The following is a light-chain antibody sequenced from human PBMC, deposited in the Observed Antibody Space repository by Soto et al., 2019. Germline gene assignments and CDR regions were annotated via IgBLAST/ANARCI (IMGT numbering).Light chain of an antibody. J-gene: IGLJ3*02. V-gene: IGLV1-44*01. CDR2: NNN. CDR1: SSNIGSTT. Sequence: QSVLTQPPSASGTPGQRVTIACSGSSSNIGSTTVKWYQQLPGTAPKLLIYNNNQRPSGVPDRFSGSKSGTSASLAISGLQSEDEADYYCAAWDDSLNGVVFGGGTKLTDL. CDR3: AAWDDSLNGVV.